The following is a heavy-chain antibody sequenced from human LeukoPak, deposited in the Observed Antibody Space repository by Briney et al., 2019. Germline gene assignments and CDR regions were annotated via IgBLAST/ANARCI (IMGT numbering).Heavy chain of an antibody. CDR1: GGTFSSYA. D-gene: IGHD6-6*01. V-gene: IGHV1-69*05. J-gene: IGHJ6*03. CDR3: ARDRYSSSSRGYYYYYMDV. Sequence: SVKVSCKASGGTFSSYAISWVRQAPGQGLEWMGGIIPIFGTANYAQKFQGRVTITTDESTSTAYMELSSLRSEDTAVYYCARDRYSSSSRGYYYYYMDVWGKGTTVTVSS. CDR2: IIPIFGTA.